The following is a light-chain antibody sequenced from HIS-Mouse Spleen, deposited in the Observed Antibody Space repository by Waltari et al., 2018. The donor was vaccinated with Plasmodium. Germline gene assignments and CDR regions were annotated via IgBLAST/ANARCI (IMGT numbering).Light chain of an antibody. CDR3: SSYAGSNNLV. Sequence: QSALTQPPSASGSPGQSVTISCTGTSSDVGGYNYVSWYQQHPGKAPKLMIYEVSKGPSGFPARFSGSKSGNTASLTVSGLQAEDEADYYCSSYAGSNNLVFGGGTKLTVL. V-gene: IGLV2-8*01. CDR2: EVS. J-gene: IGLJ2*01. CDR1: SSDVGGYNY.